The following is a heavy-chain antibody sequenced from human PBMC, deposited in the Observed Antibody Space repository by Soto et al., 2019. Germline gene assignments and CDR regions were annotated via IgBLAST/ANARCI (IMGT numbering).Heavy chain of an antibody. CDR3: ARSFLSGSYWGSYGMDV. CDR2: IIPIFGTA. Sequence: QVQLVQSGAEVKKPGSSVKVSCKASGGTFSSYAISWVRQAPGQGLEWMGGIIPIFGTANYAQQFQGRVTITADESTSTAYIELSSLRSEDTAVYYCARSFLSGSYWGSYGMDVWGQGTTVTVSS. CDR1: GGTFSSYA. V-gene: IGHV1-69*01. D-gene: IGHD1-26*01. J-gene: IGHJ6*02.